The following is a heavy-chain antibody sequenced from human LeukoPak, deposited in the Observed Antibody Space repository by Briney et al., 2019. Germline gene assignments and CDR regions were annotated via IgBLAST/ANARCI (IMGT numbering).Heavy chain of an antibody. D-gene: IGHD1-1*01. CDR1: GASISSSNW. V-gene: IGHV4-4*02. CDR3: ARVSWFPGTSYYYMDV. J-gene: IGHJ6*03. CDR2: IYHSGST. Sequence: PSGTLSLTCAVSGASISSSNWLSWVRQPPGKGLEWIGEIYHSGSTNYNPSLKSRVTISVDTSKNQFSLKLSSVTAADTAVYYCARVSWFPGTSYYYMDVWGKGTPVTVSS.